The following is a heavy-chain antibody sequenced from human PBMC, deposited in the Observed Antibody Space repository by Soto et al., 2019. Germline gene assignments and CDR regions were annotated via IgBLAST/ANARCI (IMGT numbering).Heavy chain of an antibody. CDR2: ISGSGGST. D-gene: IGHD3-16*01. CDR1: GFTFSSDA. V-gene: IGHV3-23*01. J-gene: IGHJ3*02. CDR3: AKKIKKGDAFDI. Sequence: VGSLRLAGADAGFTFSSDAISCVRQAPGKGLEWVSAISGSGGSTYYADSVKGRFTISRDNSKNTLYLQMNSLRAEDTAVYYCAKKIKKGDAFDIWGQGTMVTVSS.